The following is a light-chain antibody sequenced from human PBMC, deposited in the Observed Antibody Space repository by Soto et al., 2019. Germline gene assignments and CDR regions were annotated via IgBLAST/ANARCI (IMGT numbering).Light chain of an antibody. J-gene: IGKJ5*01. CDR3: HQYNKWPPIT. CDR2: DAS. V-gene: IGKV3-15*01. Sequence: MTLSTSTLAASVGVRVTLSCRASQAIRSTSLVWYQTKPGQSPRLLIFDASTRATGIPARFSGSGSGTEFTLTISNLQSEDFAVYYCHQYNKWPPITFGQGTRLEI. CDR1: QAIRST.